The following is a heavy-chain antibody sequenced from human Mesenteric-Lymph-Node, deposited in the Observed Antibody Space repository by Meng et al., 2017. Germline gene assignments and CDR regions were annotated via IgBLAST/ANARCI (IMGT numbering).Heavy chain of an antibody. CDR2: IWYDGSNK. CDR3: AKDYYDGSGSPWTQDGAAEYFQH. CDR1: GFTFSSYG. J-gene: IGHJ1*01. Sequence: GGSLRLSCAASGFTFSSYGMHWVRQAPGKGLEWVAVIWYDGSNKYYADSVKGRFTISRDNSKNTLYLQMTSLRAEDTAVYYCAKDYYDGSGSPWTQDGAAEYFQHWGQGTLVTVSS. D-gene: IGHD3-10*01. V-gene: IGHV3-33*06.